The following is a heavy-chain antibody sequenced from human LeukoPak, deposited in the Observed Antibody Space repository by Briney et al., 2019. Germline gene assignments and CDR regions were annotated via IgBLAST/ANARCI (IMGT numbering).Heavy chain of an antibody. CDR2: IYHSGST. CDR1: GGSISSGGYS. V-gene: IGHV4-30-2*01. J-gene: IGHJ4*02. D-gene: IGHD2-2*01. CDR3: ARRPLGYCSSTSCPTPYYFDY. Sequence: PSQTLSLTCAVSGGSISSGGYSWSWIRQPPGKGLEWIGYIYHSGSTYYNPSLKSRVTISVDTSKNQFSLKLSSVTAADAAVYYCARRPLGYCSSTSCPTPYYFDYWGQGTLVTVSS.